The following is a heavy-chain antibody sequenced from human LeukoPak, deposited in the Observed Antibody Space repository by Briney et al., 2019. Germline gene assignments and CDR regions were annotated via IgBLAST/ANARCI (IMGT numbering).Heavy chain of an antibody. CDR1: GITLSNYG. D-gene: IGHD2-2*01. V-gene: IGHV3-23*01. CDR2: LSGSGGGT. J-gene: IGHJ4*02. CDR3: AKDSLAYCTSSSCFDFDF. Sequence: GGSLRLSCAVSGITLSNYGMSWVRQAPGKGLEWVAGLSGSGGGTNYADSVQGRFTISRDNPKNTLYLQMNSLRAEDTALYYCAKDSLAYCTSSSCFDFDFWGQGALVTVSS.